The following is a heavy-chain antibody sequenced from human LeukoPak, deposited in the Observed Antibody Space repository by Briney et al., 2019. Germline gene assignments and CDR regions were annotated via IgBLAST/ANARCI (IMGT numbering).Heavy chain of an antibody. J-gene: IGHJ5*02. CDR2: IYHSGST. V-gene: IGHV4-38-2*01. CDR1: GYSISSGDY. CDR3: ARNTTGVVTSKWFDP. Sequence: SETLSLTCAVSGYSISSGDYWGWIRQPPGKGLEWIGSIYHSGSTHYNPSLKSRVTISVDTSKNQFSLKLSSVTAADTAVYYCARNTTGVVTSKWFDPWGHGTLVTVFS. D-gene: IGHD2-21*02.